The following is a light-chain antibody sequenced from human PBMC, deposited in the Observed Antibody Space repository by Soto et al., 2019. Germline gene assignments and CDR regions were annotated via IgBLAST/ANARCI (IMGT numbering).Light chain of an antibody. Sequence: IQMTQTPSTLSASVGDTVTITCRASQSVRHRLAWYQQKPGKAPALLVYDVSNLQSGVPSRFSGGGSETEFTLTINSLQPDDFATYYCQQYSTYSHTFGQGTRLEIK. V-gene: IGKV1-5*01. CDR2: DVS. CDR3: QQYSTYSHT. J-gene: IGKJ2*01. CDR1: QSVRHR.